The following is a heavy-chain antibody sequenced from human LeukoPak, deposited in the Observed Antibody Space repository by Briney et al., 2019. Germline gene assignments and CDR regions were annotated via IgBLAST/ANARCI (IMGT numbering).Heavy chain of an antibody. V-gene: IGHV4-4*07. D-gene: IGHD6-19*01. CDR1: GGSLIGYY. J-gene: IGHJ4*02. CDR3: ARARSGWYFDY. CDR2: ISSGGST. Sequence: SETLSLTCTISGGSLIGYYWTWIRQPAGKGLEWIGRISSGGSTNYNPSLKSRVTMSVDTSKNQVSLRLSSVTAADTAVYYCARARSGWYFDYWGQGNLVTVSS.